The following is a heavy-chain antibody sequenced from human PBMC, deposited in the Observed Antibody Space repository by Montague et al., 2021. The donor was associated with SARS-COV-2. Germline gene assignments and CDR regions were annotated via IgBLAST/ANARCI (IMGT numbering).Heavy chain of an antibody. D-gene: IGHD4-17*01. CDR2: INHSGST. Sequence: SETLSLTCAVYGGSFSNYYWSWIRQPPGKGLEWIGEINHSGSTNYNPSLKSRVTISVDTSKNQFSLKLSSVTAADTAVYYCARGGTVTTFFAAKRTRRYNRFDPWGQGTLVTVSS. CDR1: GGSFSNYY. CDR3: ARGGTVTTFFAAKRTRRYNRFDP. V-gene: IGHV4-34*01. J-gene: IGHJ5*02.